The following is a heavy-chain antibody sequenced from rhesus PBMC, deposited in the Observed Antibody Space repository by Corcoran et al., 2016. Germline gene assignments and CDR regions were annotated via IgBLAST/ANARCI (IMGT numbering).Heavy chain of an antibody. D-gene: IGHD3-34*01. V-gene: IGHV3-115*02. Sequence: EVQLAESGGGLVQPGGSLRLSCAASGFTLSGYEMHWVRQAPGKGLESGSVIGGDSSYTHYADSVKGRFTISRDNAKNSLSLQMNSLRAEDTAVYYCARGDYYYGLDSWGQGVVVTVSS. CDR2: IGGDSSYT. CDR3: ARGDYYYGLDS. J-gene: IGHJ6*01. CDR1: GFTLSGYE.